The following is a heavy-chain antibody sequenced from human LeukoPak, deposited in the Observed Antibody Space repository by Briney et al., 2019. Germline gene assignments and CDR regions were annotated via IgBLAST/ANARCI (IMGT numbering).Heavy chain of an antibody. Sequence: GGSLRLSCAASRFTFSTYSMNWVRQAPGKGLEWVSFISTSSSYIYYADSVKGRFTISRDNSKNTLYLQMNSLRAEDTAVYYCAREAKDYYYYYYMDVWGKGTTVTISS. V-gene: IGHV3-21*01. CDR1: RFTFSTYS. CDR2: ISTSSSYI. CDR3: AREAKDYYYYYYMDV. J-gene: IGHJ6*03.